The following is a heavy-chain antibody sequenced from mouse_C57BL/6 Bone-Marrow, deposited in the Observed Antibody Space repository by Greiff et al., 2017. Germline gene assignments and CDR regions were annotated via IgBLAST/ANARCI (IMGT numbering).Heavy chain of an antibody. D-gene: IGHD4-1*01. J-gene: IGHJ2*01. CDR1: GFTFSDSG. CDR2: ISSGSSTI. CDR3: ARGTGGYFDY. V-gene: IGHV5-17*01. Sequence: EVKVEESGGGLVKPGGSLKLSCAASGFTFSDSGMHWVRQAPEKGLAWVAYISSGSSTIYYADTVKGRFTISRDKAKNTLFLQLTSLRSEDTAMYYCARGTGGYFDYWGQGTTLTVSA.